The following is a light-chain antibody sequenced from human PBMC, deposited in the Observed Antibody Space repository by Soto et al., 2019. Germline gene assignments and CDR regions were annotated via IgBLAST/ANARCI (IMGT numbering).Light chain of an antibody. CDR2: DVS. CDR1: SSDVGGYNY. Sequence: QSVLTQPASVSGSPGQSITISCTGTSSDVGGYNYVSWYQQHPGKAPKLMIYDVSNRPSGVSIRFSGSKSGNTASLTISGLQAEDEADYYCSSYTSSSTPYVFGTGTQLTVL. CDR3: SSYTSSSTPYV. V-gene: IGLV2-14*03. J-gene: IGLJ1*01.